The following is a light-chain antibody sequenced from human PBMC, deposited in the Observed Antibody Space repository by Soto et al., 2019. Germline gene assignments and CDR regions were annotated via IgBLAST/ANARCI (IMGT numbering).Light chain of an antibody. CDR1: SSDVGGWPH. CDR3: SSYTSSSTLV. J-gene: IGLJ2*01. V-gene: IGLV2-14*01. Sequence: QSALTQPASVSASPGQSITISCAGTSSDVGGWPHVSWYQQHPGQAPKLVIYEVSNRPSGVSSRFSGSKSGSTASLTISGLQAEDEADYYCSSYTSSSTLVFGGGTKLTVL. CDR2: EVS.